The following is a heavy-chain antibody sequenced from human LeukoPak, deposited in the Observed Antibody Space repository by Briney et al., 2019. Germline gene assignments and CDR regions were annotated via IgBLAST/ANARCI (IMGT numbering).Heavy chain of an antibody. CDR3: AKDPHPYYDFWSGYYIRE. V-gene: IGHV3-30*02. CDR1: GFTFSDYY. Sequence: GGSLRLSCAASGFTFSDYYMSWVRPAPGKGLEWGAFIRYDGSNKYYADSVKGRFTISRDNSKNTLDLQMNSLRAEDTAVYYCAKDPHPYYDFWSGYYIREWGQGTLVIVSS. J-gene: IGHJ4*02. CDR2: IRYDGSNK. D-gene: IGHD3-3*01.